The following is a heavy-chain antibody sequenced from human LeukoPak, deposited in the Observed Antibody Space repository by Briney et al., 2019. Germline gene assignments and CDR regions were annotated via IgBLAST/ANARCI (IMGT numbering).Heavy chain of an antibody. D-gene: IGHD6-19*01. CDR1: EFTFSDYY. Sequence: GGSLRLSCAASEFTFSDYYMSWIRQAPGKGLEWVSYISYSGDTKYYADSVKGRFTVSRDNAKNSLYLQMNSLRAEDTAVYYCAKDFPLIAVAGPDYWGQGTLVTVSS. CDR2: ISYSGDTK. J-gene: IGHJ4*02. V-gene: IGHV3-11*01. CDR3: AKDFPLIAVAGPDY.